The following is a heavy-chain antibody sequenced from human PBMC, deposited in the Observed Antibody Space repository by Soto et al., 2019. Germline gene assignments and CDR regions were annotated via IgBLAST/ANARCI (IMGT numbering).Heavy chain of an antibody. CDR2: ISGSGGST. D-gene: IGHD3-3*01. J-gene: IGHJ6*03. CDR3: ARSGPYSYYMDV. CDR1: GFTFSSYA. V-gene: IGHV3-23*01. Sequence: EVQLLESGGGLVQPGGSLRLSCAASGFTFSSYAMSWVRQAPGKGLEWVSAISGSGGSTYYADSVKGGFTISRDNSKNTLYLQMNRLRAEDTAVYYCARSGPYSYYMDVWGKGTTVTVSS.